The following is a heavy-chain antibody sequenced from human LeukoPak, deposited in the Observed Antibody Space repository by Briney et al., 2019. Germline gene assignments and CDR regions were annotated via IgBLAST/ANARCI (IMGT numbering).Heavy chain of an antibody. Sequence: GGSLRLSCAASGFTFSSYGMHWVRQAPGKGLERVAVISYDGSNKYYADSVKGRFTISRDNSKNTLYLQMNSLRAEDTAVYYCAKDRIPLLMGTGFDYWGQGTLVTVSS. V-gene: IGHV3-30*18. D-gene: IGHD3-10*01. CDR1: GFTFSSYG. CDR3: AKDRIPLLMGTGFDY. CDR2: ISYDGSNK. J-gene: IGHJ4*02.